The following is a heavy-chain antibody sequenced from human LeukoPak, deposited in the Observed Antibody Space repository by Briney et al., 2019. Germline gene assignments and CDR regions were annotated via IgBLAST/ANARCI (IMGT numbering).Heavy chain of an antibody. Sequence: PGGSLRLSCAASGFAFSSYGMHWVRQAPGKGLEWVAFIRYDGSNKYYADSVKGRFTISRDNSKNTLYLQMNSLRAEDTAVYYCARGPSGYHNTGGQGTLVTVSS. CDR3: ARGPSGYHNT. V-gene: IGHV3-30*02. J-gene: IGHJ4*02. CDR2: IRYDGSNK. D-gene: IGHD5-12*01. CDR1: GFAFSSYG.